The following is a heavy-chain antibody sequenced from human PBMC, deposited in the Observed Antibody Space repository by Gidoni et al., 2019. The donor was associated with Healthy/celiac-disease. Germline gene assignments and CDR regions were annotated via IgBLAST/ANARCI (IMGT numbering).Heavy chain of an antibody. Sequence: QLQLQESGPGLVKPSENLSLTCTVSGGSISSSTFYWGWIRQPPGKGLEWIGSFHDTGGTYSNPSLKSRVIISVDMSKNQFSLRLSSVTAADTAVYYCATHTATIKAFDSWGQGTLVTVSS. J-gene: IGHJ4*02. CDR3: ATHTATIKAFDS. CDR1: GGSISSSTFY. D-gene: IGHD5-12*01. CDR2: FHDTGGT. V-gene: IGHV4-39*01.